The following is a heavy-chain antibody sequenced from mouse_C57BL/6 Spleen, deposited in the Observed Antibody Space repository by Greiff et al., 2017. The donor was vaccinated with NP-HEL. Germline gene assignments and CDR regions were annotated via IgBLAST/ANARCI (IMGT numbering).Heavy chain of an antibody. Sequence: SLEWVATISDGGSYTYYPDNVKGRFTISRDNAKNNLYLQMSHLKSEDTAMDYCARDRQLRLRGEDYYAMDYWGQGTSVTVSS. V-gene: IGHV5-4*01. CDR2: ISDGGSYT. D-gene: IGHD3-2*02. CDR3: ARDRQLRLRGEDYYAMDY. J-gene: IGHJ4*01.